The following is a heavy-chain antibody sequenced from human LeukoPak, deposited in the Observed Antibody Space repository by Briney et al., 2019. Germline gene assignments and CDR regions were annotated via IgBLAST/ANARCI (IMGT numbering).Heavy chain of an antibody. CDR1: GYTFTSYY. CDR3: ARALRRADYFDY. D-gene: IGHD6-25*01. V-gene: IGHV1-46*01. CDR2: INPSGGST. J-gene: IGHJ4*02. Sequence: ASVKASCKASGYTFTSYYMHWVRQAPGQGLEWMGIINPSGGSTSYAQKFQGRVTMTRDMSTSTVYMELSSLRSEDTAVYYCARALRRADYFDYWGQGTLVTVSS.